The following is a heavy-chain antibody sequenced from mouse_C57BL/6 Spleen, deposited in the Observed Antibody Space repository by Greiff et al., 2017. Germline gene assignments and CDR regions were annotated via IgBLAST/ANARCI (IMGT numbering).Heavy chain of an antibody. CDR2: IYPGSGST. V-gene: IGHV1-55*01. J-gene: IGHJ1*03. D-gene: IGHD2-12*01. CDR3: ARESYDKDLYVDC. Sequence: QVQLQQPGAELVKPWASVKMSCKASGYTFTSYWINWVKQRPGQGLEWIGDIYPGSGSTNYNEKFKGKAILTVDTSTSTAYMQLSSLSSEDSAVYSCARESYDKDLYVDCWGTGTTVTVSS. CDR1: GYTFTSYW.